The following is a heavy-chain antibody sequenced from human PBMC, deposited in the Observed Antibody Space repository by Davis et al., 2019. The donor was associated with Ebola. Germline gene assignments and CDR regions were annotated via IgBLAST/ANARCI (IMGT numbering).Heavy chain of an antibody. CDR3: AKDLVPITMIVEEGAFDI. Sequence: GESLKISCAASGFTFSSYAMSWVRQAPGKGLEWVSAISGSGGSTYYADSVKGRFTISRDNSKNTLYLQMNSLRAEDTAVYYCAKDLVPITMIVEEGAFDIWGQGTMVTVSS. J-gene: IGHJ3*02. CDR1: GFTFSSYA. CDR2: ISGSGGST. V-gene: IGHV3-23*01. D-gene: IGHD3-22*01.